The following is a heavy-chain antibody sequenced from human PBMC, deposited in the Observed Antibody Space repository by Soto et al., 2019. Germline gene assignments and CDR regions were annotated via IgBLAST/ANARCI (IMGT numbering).Heavy chain of an antibody. J-gene: IGHJ4*02. V-gene: IGHV3-21*01. CDR3: ARQMQLEAK. CDR1: VFTFSSYS. CDR2: ISISSSYX. D-gene: IGHD6-6*01. Sequence: GGSLRLAGAASVFTFSSYSRNWVRQAPGKWLEWFSSISISSSYXXXPDSVKGGXTISRYNSKSSXYLQVXTLRAGDTAVYYCARQMQLEAKWGQGTLVTVSS.